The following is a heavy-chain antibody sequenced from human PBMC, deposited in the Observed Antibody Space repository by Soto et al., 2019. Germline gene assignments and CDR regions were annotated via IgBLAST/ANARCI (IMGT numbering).Heavy chain of an antibody. CDR3: ARSSSSWFYYFDY. D-gene: IGHD6-13*01. Sequence: SETLSLTCTVSGGSISGYYWSWIRQPPGKGLEWIGYIYYSGSTNYNPSLKTRVTISVDTSKNQFSLKLSSVTAAATAVYYCARSSSSWFYYFDYWGQGTLVTVSS. V-gene: IGHV4-59*01. CDR1: GGSISGYY. J-gene: IGHJ4*02. CDR2: IYYSGST.